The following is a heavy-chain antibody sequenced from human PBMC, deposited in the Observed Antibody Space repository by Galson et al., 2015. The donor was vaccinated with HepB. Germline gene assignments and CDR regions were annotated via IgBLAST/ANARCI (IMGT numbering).Heavy chain of an antibody. CDR2: INIVDGNT. Sequence: VKVSCKASGYDFTRYAIHWVRQAPGQRLEWMGWINIVDGNTKYSEKFQGRVTITRDTSASTLYMELSSLISEDTAVYYCARDRMGATFTWFDFWGQGTLVTVSS. J-gene: IGHJ5*01. CDR3: ARDRMGATFTWFDF. V-gene: IGHV1-3*04. CDR1: GYDFTRYA. D-gene: IGHD1-26*01.